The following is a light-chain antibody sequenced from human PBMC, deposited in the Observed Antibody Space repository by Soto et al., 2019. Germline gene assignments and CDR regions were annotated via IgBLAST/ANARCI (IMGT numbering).Light chain of an antibody. J-gene: IGKJ1*01. CDR2: GAS. CDR3: QQYDSTPPT. CDR1: QSVNSNY. V-gene: IGKV3-20*01. Sequence: EIVLTQSPGTLSLSPGDRATLSCRASQSVNSNYLAWYQRKPGQAPRLLIYGASNRATDIPDRFSGSGSGTDFTLTITRLEAEDFAVYYCQQYDSTPPTFGQGTKVEVK.